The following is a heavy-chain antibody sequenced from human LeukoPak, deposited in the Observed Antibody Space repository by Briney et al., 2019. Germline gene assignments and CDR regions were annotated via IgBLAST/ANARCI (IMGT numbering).Heavy chain of an antibody. V-gene: IGHV1-58*02. D-gene: IGHD2-8*01. CDR2: IVVGSGNT. CDR3: AARYCTNGVCYNGFDP. J-gene: IGHJ5*02. Sequence: ETSVKVSCKASGFTFTSSAMQWVRQARGQRLEWIGWIVVGSGNTNYAQKFQERVTITRAMSTSKAYMELSSLRSEDTAVYYCAARYCTNGVCYNGFDPWGQGTLVTVSS. CDR1: GFTFTSSA.